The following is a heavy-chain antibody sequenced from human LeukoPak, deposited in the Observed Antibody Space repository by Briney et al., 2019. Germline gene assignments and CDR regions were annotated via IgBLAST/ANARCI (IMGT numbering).Heavy chain of an antibody. CDR2: IYSGGST. CDR3: ARELGGPFDY. J-gene: IGHJ4*02. D-gene: IGHD2-15*01. Sequence: PGGSLSLSCAASGFTVSSNYMSWVRQAPGKGLEWVSVIYSGGSTYYADSVKGRFTISRDNSKNTLYLQMNSLRAEDTAVYYCARELGGPFDYWGQGTLVTVSS. CDR1: GFTVSSNY. V-gene: IGHV3-53*01.